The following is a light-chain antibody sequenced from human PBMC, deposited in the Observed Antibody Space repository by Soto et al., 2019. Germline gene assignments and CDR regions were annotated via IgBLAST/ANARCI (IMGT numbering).Light chain of an antibody. CDR3: QAYDSSLSGSV. J-gene: IGLJ7*01. CDR2: GHS. V-gene: IGLV1-40*01. Sequence: QSVLTQPPSVSGAPGQRVTISCTGSSSNIGAGHDVHWYQQFPGTAHKLLIRGHSNPPSGVSDRFSGSKSGTSASLAITGLQAEDEADSYCQAYDSSLSGSVFGGGTQLTVL. CDR1: SSNIGAGHD.